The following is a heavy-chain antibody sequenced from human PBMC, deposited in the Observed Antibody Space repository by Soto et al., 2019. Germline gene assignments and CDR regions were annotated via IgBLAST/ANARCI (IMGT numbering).Heavy chain of an antibody. D-gene: IGHD2-15*01. CDR1: GGSISSGDYY. V-gene: IGHV4-30-4*01. J-gene: IGHJ6*02. CDR3: ARVDIVVVVPQRYYYYGMYV. Sequence: QVQLQESGPGLVKPSQTLSLTCTVSGGSISSGDYYWSWIRQPPGKGLEWIGYIYYSGSTYYNPSLKSRVTESVDTSMNQFSQKLSSVTAADTAVYDCARVDIVVVVPQRYYYYGMYVWGQGTTVTVSS. CDR2: IYYSGST.